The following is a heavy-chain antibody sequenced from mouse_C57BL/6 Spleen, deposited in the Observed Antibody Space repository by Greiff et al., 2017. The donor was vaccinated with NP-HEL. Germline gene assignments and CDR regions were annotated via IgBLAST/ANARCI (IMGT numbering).Heavy chain of an antibody. V-gene: IGHV2-9-1*01. CDR2: IWTGGGT. CDR3: ARARYYGSSYWYFDV. CDR1: GFSLTSYA. J-gene: IGHJ1*03. Sequence: QVQLKQSGPGLVAPSQSLSITCTVSGFSLTSYAISWVRQPPGKGLEWLGVIWTGGGTNYNSALKSRLSISKDNSKSQVFLKMNSLQTDDTARNYCARARYYGSSYWYFDVWGTGTTVTVSS. D-gene: IGHD1-1*01.